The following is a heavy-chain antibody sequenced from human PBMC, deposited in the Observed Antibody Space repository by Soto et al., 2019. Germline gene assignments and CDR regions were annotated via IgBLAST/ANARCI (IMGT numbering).Heavy chain of an antibody. CDR2: VYNSGST. Sequence: SETLSLTCTVSGGSISSNYWTWIRQPPEKGLEWIGYVYNSGSTNYNPSLKSRVTISEDTSKSQFSLKVNSMTAADTAVYYCARYRREAVAGYTLDNWGQGILVTVS. D-gene: IGHD6-13*01. CDR1: GGSISSNY. V-gene: IGHV4-59*01. J-gene: IGHJ4*02. CDR3: ARYRREAVAGYTLDN.